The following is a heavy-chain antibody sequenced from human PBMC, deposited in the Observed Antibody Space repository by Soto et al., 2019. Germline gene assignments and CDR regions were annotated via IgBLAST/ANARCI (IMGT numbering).Heavy chain of an antibody. CDR2: IYYNGNT. J-gene: IGHJ5*02. CDR3: ARGYSSGWYSWFDP. Sequence: PSETLSLTCTFSGCSISSSSYYLGWIRQPPGKGLEWIGSIYYNGNTHYNPSLLSRVTISVDTSKNQFSLRLSSVTAADTAVYYCARGYSSGWYSWFDPWGQGTLVTVSS. CDR1: GCSISSSSYY. V-gene: IGHV4-39*07. D-gene: IGHD6-19*01.